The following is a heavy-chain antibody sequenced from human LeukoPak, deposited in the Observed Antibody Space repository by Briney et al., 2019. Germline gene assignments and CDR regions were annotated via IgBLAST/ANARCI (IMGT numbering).Heavy chain of an antibody. D-gene: IGHD1-26*01. Sequence: PGGSLRLSCAASGFTFDDYGMSWVRQAPGTGLEWVSGINWNGGSTGYADSVKGRFTISRDNAKNSLYLQMNSLRAEDTAVYYCAREGSLSRGYYFDYWGQGTLVTVSS. CDR2: INWNGGST. CDR3: AREGSLSRGYYFDY. J-gene: IGHJ4*02. V-gene: IGHV3-20*04. CDR1: GFTFDDYG.